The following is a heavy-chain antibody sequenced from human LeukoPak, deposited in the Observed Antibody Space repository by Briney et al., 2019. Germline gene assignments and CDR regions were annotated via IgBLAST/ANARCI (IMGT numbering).Heavy chain of an antibody. CDR3: AREGAATAFPFDY. CDR2: INPSGGST. D-gene: IGHD3-16*01. CDR1: GYTSTSYY. J-gene: IGHJ4*02. Sequence: ASVKVSCKASGYTSTSYYMHWVRQAPGQGLEWMGIINPSGGSTSYAQKFQGRVTMTRDTPTSTVYMELSSLRSEDTAVYYCAREGAATAFPFDYWGQGTLVTVSS. V-gene: IGHV1-46*01.